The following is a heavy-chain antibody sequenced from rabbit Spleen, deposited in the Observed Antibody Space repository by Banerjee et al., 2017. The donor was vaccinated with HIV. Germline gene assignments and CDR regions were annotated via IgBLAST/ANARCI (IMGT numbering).Heavy chain of an antibody. D-gene: IGHD1-1*01. CDR3: TRDDGSGHYIDGYFNL. J-gene: IGHJ4*01. V-gene: IGHV1S45*01. Sequence: QEQLEESGGGLVKPEGSLTLTCKASGFSFSEKEVMCWVRQVPGKGLEWIGCIYTGNGKNYYANWAKGRFTISKTSSTTVTLQVTSLTAADTATYFCTRDDGSGHYIDGYFNLWGPGTLVTVS. CDR1: GFSFSEKEV. CDR2: IYTGNGKN.